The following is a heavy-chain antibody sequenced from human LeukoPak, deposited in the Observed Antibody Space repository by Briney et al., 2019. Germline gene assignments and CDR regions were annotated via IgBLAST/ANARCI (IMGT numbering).Heavy chain of an antibody. CDR1: GFTFSDQY. D-gene: IGHD3-10*01. CDR3: ARGVRGSDSYYMDY. J-gene: IGHJ4*02. V-gene: IGHV3-11*01. Sequence: GGSLRLSCAASGFTFSDQYLSWIRQAPGKGLEWTSYISSSGNTIYYAHSAKGRFTISRDNAKNSLFLQMNSLRAEDTAVYYCARGVRGSDSYYMDYWGQGTLVTVSS. CDR2: ISSSGNTI.